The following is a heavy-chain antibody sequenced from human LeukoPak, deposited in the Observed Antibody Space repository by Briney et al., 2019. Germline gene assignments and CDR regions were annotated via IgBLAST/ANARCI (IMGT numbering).Heavy chain of an antibody. CDR1: GYTFTAYY. CDR3: ARAPASYAFDI. Sequence: ASVKVSYKASGYTFTAYYIHWVRQAPGQGLECMGWINPNSGGTDYTQKFQGRVTMTRDTSISTAYMELSRLRSDDTAVYYCARAPASYAFDIWGQGTLVTVSS. J-gene: IGHJ3*02. CDR2: INPNSGGT. V-gene: IGHV1-2*02.